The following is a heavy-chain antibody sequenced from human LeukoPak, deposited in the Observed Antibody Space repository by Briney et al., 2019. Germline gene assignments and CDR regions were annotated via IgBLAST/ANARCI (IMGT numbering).Heavy chain of an antibody. CDR2: IYHSGST. CDR3: ARDHRGYGSGSSPTDY. D-gene: IGHD3-10*01. CDR1: GYSISSGYY. Sequence: SETLSLTCTVSGYSISSGYYWGWIRQPPGKGLEWIGSIYHSGSTYYNPSLKSRVTISVDTSKNQFSLKLSSVTAADTAVYYCARDHRGYGSGSSPTDYWGQGTLVTVSS. J-gene: IGHJ4*02. V-gene: IGHV4-38-2*02.